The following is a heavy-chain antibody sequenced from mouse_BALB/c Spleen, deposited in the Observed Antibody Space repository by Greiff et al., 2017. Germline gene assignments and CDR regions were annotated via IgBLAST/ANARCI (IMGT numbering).Heavy chain of an antibody. CDR3: ARGLNYLYAMDY. J-gene: IGHJ4*01. D-gene: IGHD2-1*01. V-gene: IGHV3-6*02. CDR1: GYSITSGYY. CDR2: ISYDGSN. Sequence: EVKLQESGPGLVKPSQSLSLTCSVTGYSITSGYYWNWIRQFPGNKLEWMGYISYDGSNNYNPSLKNRISITRDTSKNQFFLKLNSVTTEDTATYYCARGLNYLYAMDYWGQGTSVTVSS.